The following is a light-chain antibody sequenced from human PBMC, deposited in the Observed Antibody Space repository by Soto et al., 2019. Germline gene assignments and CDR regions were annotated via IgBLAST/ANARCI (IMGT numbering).Light chain of an antibody. V-gene: IGKV1-39*01. Sequence: DIQMTQSPSSLSASVGDRVTITCRASQSISSYLNWYQQKPGKAPKLLIYAASSLQSGVPSRFSGSGSGIDFTLTISSLQPEDFATYYCQQSYSTPMYTFGQGTKLEFK. J-gene: IGKJ2*01. CDR2: AAS. CDR1: QSISSY. CDR3: QQSYSTPMYT.